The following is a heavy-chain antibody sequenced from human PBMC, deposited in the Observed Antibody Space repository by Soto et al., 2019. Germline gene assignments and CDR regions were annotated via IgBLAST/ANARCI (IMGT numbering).Heavy chain of an antibody. CDR3: ATSYGSGYRAFDY. J-gene: IGHJ4*02. CDR1: GDTFSFYT. D-gene: IGHD3-10*01. Sequence: SVKVSCKASGDTFSFYTINWVRQAPGLGLEWVGRINPILSMSNYAQKFQGRVTMTADKSTSTAYMELRSLRSEDTAMYYCATSYGSGYRAFDYWGQGAQVTVSS. CDR2: INPILSMS. V-gene: IGHV1-69*02.